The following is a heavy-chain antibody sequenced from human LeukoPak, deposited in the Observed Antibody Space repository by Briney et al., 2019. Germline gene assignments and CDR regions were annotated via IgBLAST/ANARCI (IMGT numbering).Heavy chain of an antibody. J-gene: IGHJ4*02. D-gene: IGHD3-10*01. CDR3: AKTGSLMGRFFDY. V-gene: IGHV4-4*07. CDR1: GGSISSHC. Sequence: SETLSLTCTVSGGSISSHCWSWIRQPAGKGLEWIGRISTTGSTNYNPSLKSRVTMSVDTSKNQFSLKLTSVTAADTAMYFCAKTGSLMGRFFDYWGQGIQVIVSS. CDR2: ISTTGST.